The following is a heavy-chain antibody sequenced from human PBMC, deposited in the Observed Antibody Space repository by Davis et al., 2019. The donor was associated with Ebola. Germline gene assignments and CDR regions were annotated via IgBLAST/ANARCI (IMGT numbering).Heavy chain of an antibody. Sequence: SETLSLTCAVYGGSFSGYYWSWIHQPPGKGLEWIGEINHSGSTNYNPSLKSRVTISVDTSKNQFFLKLSSVTAADTAVYYCARGRIVVVVAAIYYYNGMDVWGQGTTVTVSS. D-gene: IGHD2-15*01. CDR1: GGSFSGYY. V-gene: IGHV4-34*01. CDR3: ARGRIVVVVAAIYYYNGMDV. J-gene: IGHJ6*02. CDR2: INHSGST.